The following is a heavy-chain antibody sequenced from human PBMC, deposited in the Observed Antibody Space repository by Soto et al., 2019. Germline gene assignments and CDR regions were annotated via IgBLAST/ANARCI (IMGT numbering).Heavy chain of an antibody. CDR3: ARDSLMIDVIDAFDI. Sequence: QVQLVQSGAEVKKPGASVKVSCKASGYTFTSYGISWVRQAPGQGLEWMGWISAYNGKTNYAQKLQCRVTMTTDTSTSTAYMELRSLRSDETAVYYCARDSLMIDVIDAFDIWGQGTMVTVSS. V-gene: IGHV1-18*01. CDR2: ISAYNGKT. CDR1: GYTFTSYG. J-gene: IGHJ3*02. D-gene: IGHD3-16*01.